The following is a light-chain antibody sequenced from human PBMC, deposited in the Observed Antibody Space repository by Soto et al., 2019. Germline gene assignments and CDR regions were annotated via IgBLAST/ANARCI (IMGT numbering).Light chain of an antibody. V-gene: IGKV1-9*01. CDR1: QGIAGS. Sequence: DIQLTQSPSFLSASVGDRVTITCRASQGIAGSLAWYQQKPGKPPKLLIYAESTLQSGVPSRFSGSGSGTRGTLTISSLQPEDFATYYCQQLHSFPRTFGQGTKLEIK. J-gene: IGKJ2*02. CDR2: AES. CDR3: QQLHSFPRT.